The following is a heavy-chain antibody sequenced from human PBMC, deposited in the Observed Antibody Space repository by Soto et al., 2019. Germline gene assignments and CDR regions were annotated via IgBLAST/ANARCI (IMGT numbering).Heavy chain of an antibody. V-gene: IGHV1-58*02. CDR1: GFTFTSSA. Sequence: QMQLVQSGPEVKKPGTSVKVSCKASGFTFTSSAMQWVRQARGQRLEWIGWIVVGSGNTNYAQKFQERVTITRDMSTSTAYMELSSLRSEDTAVYYCAADPRIQLWLPGYGMHVWGQGTTVTVSS. D-gene: IGHD5-18*01. CDR2: IVVGSGNT. CDR3: AADPRIQLWLPGYGMHV. J-gene: IGHJ6*02.